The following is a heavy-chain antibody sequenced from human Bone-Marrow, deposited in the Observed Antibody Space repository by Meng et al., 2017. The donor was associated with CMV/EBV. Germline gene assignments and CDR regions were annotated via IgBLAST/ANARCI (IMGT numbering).Heavy chain of an antibody. CDR3: ARYLRASSTSCIDH. CDR1: GFTFSSYA. CDR2: ISGSGGST. V-gene: IGHV3-23*01. J-gene: IGHJ4*02. Sequence: GGSLRLSCAASGFTFSSYAMSWVRQAPGKGLEWVSAISGSGGSTYYADSVKGRFTISRDNAQNSLYLQMNSLRAEDTAVYYCARYLRASSTSCIDHWGQGTLVTVSS. D-gene: IGHD2-2*01.